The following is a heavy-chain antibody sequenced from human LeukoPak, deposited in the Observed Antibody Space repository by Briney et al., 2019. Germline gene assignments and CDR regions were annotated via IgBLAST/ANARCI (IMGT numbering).Heavy chain of an antibody. J-gene: IGHJ4*02. CDR2: MNPNSGNT. CDR3: AGGGNSYGYRY. Sequence: ASVKVSCKASGYTFTSYDINWVRQATGQGLEWMGWMNPNSGNTGYAQKFQGRVTMTRDTSISTAYMELSRLRSDDTAVYYCAGGGNSYGYRYWGQGTLVTVSS. D-gene: IGHD5-18*01. CDR1: GYTFTSYD. V-gene: IGHV1-8*01.